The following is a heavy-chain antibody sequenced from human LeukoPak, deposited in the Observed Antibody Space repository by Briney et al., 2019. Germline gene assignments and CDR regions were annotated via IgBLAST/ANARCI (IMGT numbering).Heavy chain of an antibody. CDR2: MNPKSGNT. J-gene: IGHJ4*02. CDR3: ARGVNSQGTAMVLFDS. D-gene: IGHD5-18*01. Sequence: ASVKVSCKASGYTFTNHDINWVRQASGQGLEWMGWMNPKSGNTGYLQKFQGRVTMTRDTSMSTAFMELSSLTSEDTAVYYCARGVNSQGTAMVLFDSWGQGSLVTVSS. V-gene: IGHV1-8*01. CDR1: GYTFTNHD.